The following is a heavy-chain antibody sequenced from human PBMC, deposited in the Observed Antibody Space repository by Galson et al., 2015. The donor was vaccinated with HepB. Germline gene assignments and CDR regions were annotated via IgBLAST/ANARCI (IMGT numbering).Heavy chain of an antibody. CDR2: ISGSGGGT. D-gene: IGHD6-13*01. V-gene: IGHV3-23*01. CDR1: GFTFSSYA. CDR3: AKDLGSSSWYGFYGMDV. Sequence: SLRLSCAASGFTFSSYAMSWVRQAPGKGLEWVSGISGSGGGTYHADSVMGRFTIPRDNSKNTLYLQMNSVRAEDTAVYYCAKDLGSSSWYGFYGMDVWGQGTTVTVSS. J-gene: IGHJ6*02.